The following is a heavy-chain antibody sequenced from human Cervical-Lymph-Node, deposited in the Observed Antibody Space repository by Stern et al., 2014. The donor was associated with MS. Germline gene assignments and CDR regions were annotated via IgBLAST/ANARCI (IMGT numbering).Heavy chain of an antibody. CDR3: ARDRWYYDSSGLFDY. Sequence: VQLVESGGGVVQPGRSLRLSCAASGFTFSTYAVHWVRQAPGKGLEWVALISYDGTNKYYADSVKGRFTISRDNSKNTLYLQMNSLRAEDTAVYYCARDRWYYDSSGLFDYWGQGTLVTVSS. D-gene: IGHD3-22*01. J-gene: IGHJ4*02. V-gene: IGHV3-30-3*01. CDR2: ISYDGTNK. CDR1: GFTFSTYA.